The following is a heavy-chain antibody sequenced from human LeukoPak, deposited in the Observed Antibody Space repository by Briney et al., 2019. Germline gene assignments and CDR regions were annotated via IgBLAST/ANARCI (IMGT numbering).Heavy chain of an antibody. CDR2: IYSGGST. Sequence: SGGSLRLSCAASGFTVSSNYMNWVRQAPGKGLEWVLVIYSGGSTYYADSVKGRFTISRDNSKNTLFLQMNSLRAEDTAVYYCAREAVTRNYFDYWGQGTLVTVSS. CDR1: GFTVSSNY. D-gene: IGHD4-17*01. CDR3: AREAVTRNYFDY. V-gene: IGHV3-53*01. J-gene: IGHJ4*02.